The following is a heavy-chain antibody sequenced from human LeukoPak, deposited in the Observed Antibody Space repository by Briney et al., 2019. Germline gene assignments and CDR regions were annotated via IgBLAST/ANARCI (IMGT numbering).Heavy chain of an antibody. CDR1: GDSISSYYW. V-gene: IGHV2-26*01. Sequence: TLSLTCTVSGDSISSYYWSWIRQPPGEALEWLAHIFSNDEKSYNTSLKSRLTISKDTSKSQVVLIMTNMDPVDTATYYCARTEPTYDAFDIWGQGTMVTVSS. J-gene: IGHJ3*02. D-gene: IGHD1-14*01. CDR2: IFSNDEK. CDR3: ARTEPTYDAFDI.